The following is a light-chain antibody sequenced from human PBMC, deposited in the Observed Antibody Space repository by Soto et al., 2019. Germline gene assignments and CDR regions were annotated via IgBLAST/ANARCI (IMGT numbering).Light chain of an antibody. CDR3: QQSYSARTWT. Sequence: DIQMTQSPSSLSSSVGDRVTITCRASQIISSYLNWYQQKPGKAPKLLIYAASSLQSGVPSRFSGGGSGTDFTLTISSLQPEDFAMYYCQQSYSARTWTFGQGTKVDIK. J-gene: IGKJ1*01. V-gene: IGKV1-39*01. CDR1: QIISSY. CDR2: AAS.